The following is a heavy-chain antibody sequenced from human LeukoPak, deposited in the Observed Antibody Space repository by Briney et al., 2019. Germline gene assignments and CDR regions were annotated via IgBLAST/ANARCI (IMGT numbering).Heavy chain of an antibody. D-gene: IGHD6-6*01. CDR2: IYSDNT. J-gene: IGHJ4*02. CDR3: AREESSSSGYYFDY. CDR1: GFTVSSNS. V-gene: IGHV3-53*01. Sequence: GGSLRLSCTVSGFTVSSNSMSWVRQAPGKGLEWVSFIYSDNTHYSDSVKGRLTISRDNSKNTLYLQMSSLRAEDTAVYYRAREESSSSGYYFDYWGQGALVTVSS.